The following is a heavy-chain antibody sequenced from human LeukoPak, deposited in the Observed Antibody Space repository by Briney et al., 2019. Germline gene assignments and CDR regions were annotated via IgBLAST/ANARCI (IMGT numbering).Heavy chain of an antibody. D-gene: IGHD5-24*01. CDR2: ISAYNGNT. CDR3: ARDRRWRRASKTPYYYYGMDV. J-gene: IGHJ6*02. V-gene: IGHV1-18*01. Sequence: ASVKVSCKASGYTFTSYGINWVRQAPGQGLEWMGLISAYNGNTIYAQKLQGRVAMTTEKTPRTVYMELRSLRSVDTAVYYCARDRRWRRASKTPYYYYGMDVWGQGTTVTVS. CDR1: GYTFTSYG.